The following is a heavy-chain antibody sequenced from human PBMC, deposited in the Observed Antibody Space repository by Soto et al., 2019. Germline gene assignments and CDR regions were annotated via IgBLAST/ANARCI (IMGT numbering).Heavy chain of an antibody. CDR2: IYYSGST. V-gene: IGHV4-31*03. CDR1: GGSISSGDYY. CDR3: ARGPGSGWYDY. D-gene: IGHD6-19*01. J-gene: IGHJ4*02. Sequence: SETLSLTCTVSGGSISSGDYYWSWIRQHPGKGLEWIGYIYYSGSTYYNPSLKSRVTISVDTSKNQFSLKLSSVTAADTAVYYCARGPGSGWYDYSGQGTLVTVSS.